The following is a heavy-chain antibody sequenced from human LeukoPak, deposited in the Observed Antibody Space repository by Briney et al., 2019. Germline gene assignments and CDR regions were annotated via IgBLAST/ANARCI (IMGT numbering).Heavy chain of an antibody. CDR2: ISSSSSYI. D-gene: IGHD1-26*01. Sequence: SGGSLRLSCAASGFTFSSYSMNWVRQAPGKGLEWVSSISSSSSYIYYADSVKSRFTISRDNAKNSLYLQMNSLRAEDTAVYYCARDRWEQSTNWFDPWGQGTLVTVSS. V-gene: IGHV3-21*01. J-gene: IGHJ5*02. CDR3: ARDRWEQSTNWFDP. CDR1: GFTFSSYS.